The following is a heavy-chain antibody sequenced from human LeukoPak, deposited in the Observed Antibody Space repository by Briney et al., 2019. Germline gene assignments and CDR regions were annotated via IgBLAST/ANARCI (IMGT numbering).Heavy chain of an antibody. CDR3: ASRGDYYDSSGYYRGLGAFDI. Sequence: GESLKISCKGSGYSFSSYWIGWVRQMPGKGLEWMGIIYPGDPDTRYSPSFQGQVTISADKSISTAYLQWSSLKASDTAMYYCASRGDYYDSSGYYRGLGAFDIWGQGTMVTVSS. D-gene: IGHD3-22*01. V-gene: IGHV5-51*01. CDR1: GYSFSSYW. CDR2: IYPGDPDT. J-gene: IGHJ3*02.